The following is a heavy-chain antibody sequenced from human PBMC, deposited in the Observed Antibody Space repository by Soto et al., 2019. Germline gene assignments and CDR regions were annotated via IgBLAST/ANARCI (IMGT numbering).Heavy chain of an antibody. CDR3: ARGGSMVTDSYYYSMDV. CDR2: INPNSGGT. CDR1: GYTFTDYY. V-gene: IGHV1-2*02. Sequence: ASVKVSCKASGYTFTDYYMHWVRQAPGQGLEWMGWINPNSGGTDYAQDFQGRVTMTRDTSISTAYMELSRLRSDDTAVYYCARGGSMVTDSYYYSMDVWGQGTTGTVS. D-gene: IGHD2-21*02. J-gene: IGHJ6*02.